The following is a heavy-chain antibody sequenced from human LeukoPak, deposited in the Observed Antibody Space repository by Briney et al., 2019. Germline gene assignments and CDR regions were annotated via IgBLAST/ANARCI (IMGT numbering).Heavy chain of an antibody. CDR1: GGSISSSSYY. CDR2: IYYSGST. CDR3: ARQRWLQPGHDAFDI. J-gene: IGHJ3*02. V-gene: IGHV4-39*07. Sequence: SETLSLTCTVSGGSISSSSYYWGWIRQPPGKGLEWIGSIYYSGSTYYNPSLKSRVTISVDTSKNQFSLKLSSVTAADTAVYYCARQRWLQPGHDAFDIWGQGTMVTVSS. D-gene: IGHD5-24*01.